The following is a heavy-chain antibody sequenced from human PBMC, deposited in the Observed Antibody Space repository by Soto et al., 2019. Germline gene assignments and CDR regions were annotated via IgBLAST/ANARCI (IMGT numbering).Heavy chain of an antibody. CDR1: GYTFSTYG. V-gene: IGHV1-3*01. D-gene: IGHD1-1*01. J-gene: IGHJ6*02. Sequence: ASVKVSCKASGYTFSTYGMHWVRQAPGQSLEWMGWLNGGTGQTRYSQRFQDRVIITRDTSASTGYMELSSLRSEDTAVYYCARGKGMEENYFYYGLDIWGRGNTVTVSS. CDR3: ARGKGMEENYFYYGLDI. CDR2: LNGGTGQT.